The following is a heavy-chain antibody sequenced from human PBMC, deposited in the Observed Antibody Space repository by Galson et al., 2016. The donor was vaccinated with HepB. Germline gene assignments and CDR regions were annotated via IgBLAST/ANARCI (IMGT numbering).Heavy chain of an antibody. Sequence: SCKASGYTFSTYAIHWVRQAPGQSLEWMGWINGGNGNTKFSHKFQGRVSFTSDTSASTAYMELSSLRSEDTAVFYCARGSDVTCRGGDCTLDYWGQGTLVTGSS. CDR3: ARGSDVTCRGGDCTLDY. CDR1: GYTFSTYA. D-gene: IGHD2-21*02. V-gene: IGHV1-3*01. CDR2: INGGNGNT. J-gene: IGHJ4*02.